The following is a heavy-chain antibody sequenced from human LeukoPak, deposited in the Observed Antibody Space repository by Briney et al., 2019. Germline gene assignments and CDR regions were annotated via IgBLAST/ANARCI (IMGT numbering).Heavy chain of an antibody. V-gene: IGHV1-2*02. D-gene: IGHD3-10*01. Sequence: GASVKVSCKASGYTFTGYYMHWVRQAPGQGLEWMGWINPNSGGTNYAQKFQGRVTMTRDTSISTAYMELSRLRSDDTAVYYCARVNLGSGSYSKYTNYGMDVWGQGTTVTVSS. CDR2: INPNSGGT. CDR3: ARVNLGSGSYSKYTNYGMDV. J-gene: IGHJ6*02. CDR1: GYTFTGYY.